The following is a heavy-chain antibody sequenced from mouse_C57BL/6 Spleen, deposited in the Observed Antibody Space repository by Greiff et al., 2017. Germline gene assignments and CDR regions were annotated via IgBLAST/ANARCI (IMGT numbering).Heavy chain of an antibody. J-gene: IGHJ1*03. CDR1: GFTFSSYA. D-gene: IGHD2-4*01. CDR3: ARGYDYALYFDV. V-gene: IGHV5-4*01. Sequence: EVQRVESGGGLVKPGGSLKLSCAASGFTFSSYAMSWVRQTPEKRLEWVATISDGGSYTYYPDNVKGRFTISRDNAKNNLYLQMSHLKSEDTAMYYCARGYDYALYFDVWGTGTTVTVSS. CDR2: ISDGGSYT.